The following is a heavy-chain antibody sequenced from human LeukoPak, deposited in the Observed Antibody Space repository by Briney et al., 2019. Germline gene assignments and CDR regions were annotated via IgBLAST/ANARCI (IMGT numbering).Heavy chain of an antibody. Sequence: SETLSLTCAVYGGSFSGYYWSWIRQPPGKGLEWIGEINHSGSTNYNPSLKSRVTISVDTSKNQFSLKLSSVTAADTAVYYCARGVGATPLEYYFDYWGQGTLVTVSS. CDR1: GGSFSGYY. V-gene: IGHV4-34*01. D-gene: IGHD1-26*01. CDR2: INHSGST. CDR3: ARGVGATPLEYYFDY. J-gene: IGHJ4*02.